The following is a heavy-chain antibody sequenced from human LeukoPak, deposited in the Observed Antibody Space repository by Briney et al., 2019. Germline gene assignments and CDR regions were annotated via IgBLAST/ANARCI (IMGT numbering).Heavy chain of an antibody. CDR1: GFTFSSYA. V-gene: IGHV3-23*01. J-gene: IGHJ4*02. CDR3: AKDALVYYDILTGYCFDY. CDR2: ISGSGGST. D-gene: IGHD3-9*01. Sequence: GGSLRLSCAASGFTFSSYAMSWVRQAPGKGLEWVSAISGSGGSTYYADSVKGRFTISRDNSKNTLYLQMNSLRAEDTAVYYCAKDALVYYDILTGYCFDYWGQGTLVTVSS.